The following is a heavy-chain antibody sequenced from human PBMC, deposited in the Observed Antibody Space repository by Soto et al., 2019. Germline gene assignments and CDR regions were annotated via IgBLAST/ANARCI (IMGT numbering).Heavy chain of an antibody. Sequence: SETLSLTCTVSGVSISSSSYYWGWIRQPPGKGLEWIGSIYYSGSTYYNPSLKSRVTISVDTSKNQFSLKLSSVTAADTAVYYCATRYSSSWVDYWGQGTLVTVSS. CDR2: IYYSGST. D-gene: IGHD6-13*01. CDR3: ATRYSSSWVDY. CDR1: GVSISSSSYY. J-gene: IGHJ4*02. V-gene: IGHV4-39*01.